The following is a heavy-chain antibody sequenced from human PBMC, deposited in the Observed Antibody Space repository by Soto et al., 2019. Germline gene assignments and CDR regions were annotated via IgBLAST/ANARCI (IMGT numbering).Heavy chain of an antibody. CDR1: GGSISSGGYY. V-gene: IGHV4-31*03. CDR2: IYYSGST. CDR3: ARVTQLSVYMDV. Sequence: SETRSLTCTVSGGSISSGGYYWSWIRQHRGKGLEWIGYIYYSGSTYYNPSLKSRVTISVDTSKNQFSLKLSSVTAADTAVYYCARVTQLSVYMDVWGKGTTVTVSS. D-gene: IGHD6-6*01. J-gene: IGHJ6*03.